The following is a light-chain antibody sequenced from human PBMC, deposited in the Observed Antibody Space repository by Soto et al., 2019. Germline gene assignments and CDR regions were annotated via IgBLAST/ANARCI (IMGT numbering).Light chain of an antibody. V-gene: IGKV3-20*01. Sequence: EIVLTQSPGTLSLSPGERATLSCRASQSVSGSYLVWYQQKPGQALRLLIYGASSRATGIPDRFSGSGSGTDFALTISRLEPEDFAVYYCQQYSALPSTFGQGTKLEIK. CDR1: QSVSGSY. CDR3: QQYSALPST. J-gene: IGKJ2*01. CDR2: GAS.